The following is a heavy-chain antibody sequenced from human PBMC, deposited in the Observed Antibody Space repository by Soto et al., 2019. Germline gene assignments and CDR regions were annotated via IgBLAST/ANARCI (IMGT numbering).Heavy chain of an antibody. V-gene: IGHV6-1*01. CDR1: GDSVSSNSAA. CDR2: TYYRSKWYN. Sequence: QSQTLSLTCAISGDSVSSNSAAWNWIRQSPSRGLEWLGRTYYRSKWYNDYAVSVKSRITINPDTSKNQFSLQLNSVTPEDTAVYYCARDLVGGTTHTEHSMDVWGQGTTVTVSS. J-gene: IGHJ6*02. CDR3: ARDLVGGTTHTEHSMDV. D-gene: IGHD1-1*01.